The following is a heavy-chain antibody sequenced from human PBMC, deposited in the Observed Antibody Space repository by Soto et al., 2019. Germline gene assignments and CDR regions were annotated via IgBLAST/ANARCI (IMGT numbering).Heavy chain of an antibody. D-gene: IGHD6-19*01. CDR3: AKGSRGWYGYGMDV. V-gene: IGHV3-23*01. Sequence: EVPLLESGGGLVQPGGSLRLTCAASVFIGSDYAMSWVRQAPGEGLEWVSSTSGSGVGTYYADSVKGRFTISRDNSKNTLYLQMNSLRAEDTALYYCAKGSRGWYGYGMDVWGQGTTVTVSS. CDR2: TSGSGVGT. J-gene: IGHJ6*02. CDR1: VFIGSDYA.